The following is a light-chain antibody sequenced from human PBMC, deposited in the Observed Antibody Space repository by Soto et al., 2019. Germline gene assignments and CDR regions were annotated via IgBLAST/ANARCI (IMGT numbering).Light chain of an antibody. J-gene: IGLJ1*01. CDR1: SSDVGGYNY. V-gene: IGLV2-11*01. Sequence: PVRTEPRSVRVYPAQSVATSCTGTSSDVGGYNYVSWYQQHPGKAPKLMIYDVSKRPSGVPDRFSGSKSGNTASLTISGLQAEDEADYYCCSYAGSRYVFGTGTRSPS. CDR2: DVS. CDR3: CSYAGSRYV.